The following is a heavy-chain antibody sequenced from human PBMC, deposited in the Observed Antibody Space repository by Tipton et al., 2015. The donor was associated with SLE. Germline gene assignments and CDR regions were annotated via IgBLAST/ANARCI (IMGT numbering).Heavy chain of an antibody. CDR3: ARHELYYDFWT. Sequence: SLRLSCAASGFTFSSYWMSWVRQAPGKGLEWVANIKEDGRDKYYVHSVKGRFTISRDNAKNSLYLQMNSLGAEDTAVYYCARHELYYDFWTWGQGTLVTVSS. V-gene: IGHV3-7*01. CDR1: GFTFSSYW. J-gene: IGHJ5*02. D-gene: IGHD3-3*01. CDR2: IKEDGRDK.